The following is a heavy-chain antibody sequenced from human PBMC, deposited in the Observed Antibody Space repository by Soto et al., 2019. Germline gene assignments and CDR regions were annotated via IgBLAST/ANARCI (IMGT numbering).Heavy chain of an antibody. CDR2: MSYDGTTK. D-gene: IGHD3-10*01. CDR1: GFIFSNYV. J-gene: IGHJ4*02. V-gene: IGHV3-30-3*01. CDR3: AREVLWSRYFDY. Sequence: QVQLMESGGGVVQPGRSLRLSCAASGFIFSNYVMYWVRQAPGKGLEWVAFMSYDGTTKSYADSVKGRFTISRANSQNTLYLPMNSLRPEDTGVYYCAREVLWSRYFDYWGQGTLVTVSS.